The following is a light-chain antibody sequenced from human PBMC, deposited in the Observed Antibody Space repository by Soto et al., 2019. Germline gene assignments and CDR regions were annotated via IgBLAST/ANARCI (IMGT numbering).Light chain of an antibody. J-gene: IGKJ5*01. Sequence: IPTAQSPSSLSASVGDTGTITCRASQSISSHVNWYQQKPGKAPNLLMYTASNLQSGVPSRFSGSGSGTDFTLTISSLQPEDFATYYCQQSYSTPISFGQGTRLEI. CDR2: TAS. CDR3: QQSYSTPIS. CDR1: QSISSH. V-gene: IGKV1-39*01.